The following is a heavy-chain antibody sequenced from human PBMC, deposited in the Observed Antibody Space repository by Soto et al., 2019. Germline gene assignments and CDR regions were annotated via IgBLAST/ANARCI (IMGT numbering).Heavy chain of an antibody. CDR3: ARDAPDYGDYTISDY. V-gene: IGHV1-18*01. D-gene: IGHD4-17*01. J-gene: IGHJ4*02. CDR1: GYTFTSYG. CDR2: ISAYNGNT. Sequence: QVQLVQSGAEVKKPGASVKVSCKASGYTFTSYGISWVRQAPGQGLEWMGWISAYNGNTNYAQKLQGRVTMTTDKSTSTAYMELRSLRSDDTAVYYCARDAPDYGDYTISDYWGQGTLVTVSS.